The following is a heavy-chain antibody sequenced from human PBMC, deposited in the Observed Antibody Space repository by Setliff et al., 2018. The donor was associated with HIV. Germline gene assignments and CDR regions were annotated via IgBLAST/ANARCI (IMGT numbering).Heavy chain of an antibody. J-gene: IGHJ4*02. CDR2: IYPGDSDT. CDR1: GYSFVNYW. V-gene: IGHV5-51*01. CDR3: ARHLIPGDPRYSSSWYY. D-gene: IGHD6-13*01. Sequence: GESLKISCKASGYSFVNYWIGWVRQMPGKGLELMGIIYPGDSDTRYSPSFQGQVTLSADKSISTAYLQWSSLKASDTAMYYCARHLIPGDPRYSSSWYYWGQGTLVTSPQ.